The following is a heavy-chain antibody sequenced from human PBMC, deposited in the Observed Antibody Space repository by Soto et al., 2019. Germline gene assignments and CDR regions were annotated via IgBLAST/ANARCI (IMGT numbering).Heavy chain of an antibody. J-gene: IGHJ4*02. CDR2: VFHTGSY. Sequence: QVQLQESGPGLVKPSGTLSLTCAVSGGSISTNNWWTWVRQPPGKGLEWIGEVFHTGSYNCNPSLNSRVIISVDKSKNQFSLQLTSVTAADTAFYYCARGWDWSFHDRGQGTLVTVSS. CDR3: ARGWDWSFHD. D-gene: IGHD1-1*01. CDR1: GGSISTNNW. V-gene: IGHV4-4*02.